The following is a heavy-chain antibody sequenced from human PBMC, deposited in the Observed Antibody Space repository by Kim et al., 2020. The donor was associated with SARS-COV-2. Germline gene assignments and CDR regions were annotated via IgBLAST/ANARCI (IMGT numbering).Heavy chain of an antibody. V-gene: IGHV1-24*01. D-gene: IGHD3-10*01. J-gene: IGHJ6*02. CDR3: ATATPITMVRDPTLAGYGMDV. Sequence: ASVKVSCKVSGYTLTELSMHWVRQAPGKGLEWMGGFDPEDGETIYAQKFQGRVTMTEDTSTDTAYMELSSLRSEDTAVYYCATATPITMVRDPTLAGYGMDVWGQGTTVTVSS. CDR1: GYTLTELS. CDR2: FDPEDGET.